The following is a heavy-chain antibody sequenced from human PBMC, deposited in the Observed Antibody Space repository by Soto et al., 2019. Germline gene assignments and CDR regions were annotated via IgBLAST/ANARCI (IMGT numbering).Heavy chain of an antibody. CDR2: IFHSGSP. V-gene: IGHV4-4*02. Sequence: QVQLQASGPGLVKPSGTLSLTCAVSGDSISSTNWWSWVRQPPGKGLEWIGEIFHSGSPNYNPSLKSRVTISVDKSKNQFSLNLSSVTAADTAVYYWAGDRMGGKGGVDWGQGTLVTVSS. CDR3: AGDRMGGKGGVD. J-gene: IGHJ4*02. CDR1: GDSISSTNW. D-gene: IGHD3-16*01.